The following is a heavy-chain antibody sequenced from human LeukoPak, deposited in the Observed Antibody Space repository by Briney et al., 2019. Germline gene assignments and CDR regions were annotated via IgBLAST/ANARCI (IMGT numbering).Heavy chain of an antibody. V-gene: IGHV1-8*01. CDR2: MNPNSGNT. J-gene: IGHJ5*02. CDR3: ARGVDYYNWFDP. CDR1: GYTFTSYD. D-gene: IGHD5-12*01. Sequence: ASVKVSCKASGYTFTSYDINWVRQATGQGLEWMGWMNPNSGNTGYAQKFQGRVTMTRNTSISTAYMELSSLRSEDTPVYYCARGVDYYNWFDPWGQGTLVTVSS.